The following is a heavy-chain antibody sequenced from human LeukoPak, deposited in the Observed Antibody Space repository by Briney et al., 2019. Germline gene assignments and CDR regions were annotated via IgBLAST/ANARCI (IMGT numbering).Heavy chain of an antibody. D-gene: IGHD3-9*01. Sequence: SVKVSCKASGGTFSSYAISWVRQAPGQGLEWMGRIIPILGIANYAQKFQGRVTITADKSTSTAYMELKSLTSDDTAVYFCARTGHYRFDYWGQGTLVTVSS. CDR2: IIPILGIA. V-gene: IGHV1-69*04. CDR3: ARTGHYRFDY. J-gene: IGHJ4*02. CDR1: GGTFSSYA.